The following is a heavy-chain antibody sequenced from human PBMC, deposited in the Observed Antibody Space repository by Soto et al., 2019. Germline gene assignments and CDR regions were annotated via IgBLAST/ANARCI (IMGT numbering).Heavy chain of an antibody. CDR2: INAGNGNT. CDR3: ARDHYPHFWSGYFKPRNYFDY. CDR1: GYTFTSYA. J-gene: IGHJ4*02. V-gene: IGHV1-3*01. Sequence: ASVKVSCKASGYTFTSYAMHLVRQAPGQRLEWMGWINAGNGNTKYSQKFQGRVTITRDTSASTAYMELSSLRSEDTAVYYCARDHYPHFWSGYFKPRNYFDYWGQGTLVTVSS. D-gene: IGHD3-3*02.